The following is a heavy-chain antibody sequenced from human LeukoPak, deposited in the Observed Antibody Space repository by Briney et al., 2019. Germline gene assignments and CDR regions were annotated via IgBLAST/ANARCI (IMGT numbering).Heavy chain of an antibody. CDR2: IIPILGIA. CDR1: GGTFSSYA. D-gene: IGHD6-13*01. Sequence: ASVKVSCKASGGTFSSYAISWVRQAPGQGLEWMGRIIPILGIANYAQKFQGRVTITADKSTSTAYMELSSLRSEDTAVYYCASPKSLFSSHLIAAAGPAAFDIWGQGTMVTVSS. CDR3: ASPKSLFSSHLIAAAGPAAFDI. J-gene: IGHJ3*02. V-gene: IGHV1-69*04.